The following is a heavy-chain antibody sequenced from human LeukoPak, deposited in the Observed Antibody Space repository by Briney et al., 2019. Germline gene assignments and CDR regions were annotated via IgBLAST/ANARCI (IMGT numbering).Heavy chain of an antibody. CDR2: IYNSGT. CDR3: VGTLEATVRGVIFDY. D-gene: IGHD3-10*01. V-gene: IGHV4-59*08. Sequence: SETLSLTCTVSGGSISSYYWSWIRQPPGKGLEWIAYIYNSGTNYNPSLKSRVTISVDTSKNQFSLKLNSVTAADTAVYYRVGTLEATVRGVIFDYWGQGTLVTVSS. J-gene: IGHJ4*02. CDR1: GGSISSYY.